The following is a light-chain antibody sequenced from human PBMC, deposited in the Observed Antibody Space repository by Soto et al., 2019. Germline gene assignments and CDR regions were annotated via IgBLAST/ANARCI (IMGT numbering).Light chain of an antibody. CDR2: WAS. V-gene: IGKV4-1*01. CDR3: QQYVSFPWT. Sequence: DIVMTQSPDSLAVSLGERATINCKSSQSVLYSSNNKNYLAWYQQRPGQPPNLLIYWASTRESGVPDRFSGSGSGTDFTLTISSLQAEDVAIYYCQQYVSFPWTFSQGTKVEIK. CDR1: QSVLYSSNNKNY. J-gene: IGKJ1*01.